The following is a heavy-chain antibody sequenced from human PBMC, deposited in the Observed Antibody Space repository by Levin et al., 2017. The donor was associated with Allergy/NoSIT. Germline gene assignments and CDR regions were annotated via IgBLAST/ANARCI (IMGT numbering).Heavy chain of an antibody. CDR2: MNPNSGNT. CDR1: GYTFTSYD. D-gene: IGHD2-8*01. Sequence: VASVKVSCKASGYTFTSYDINWVRQATGQGLEWMGWMNPNSGNTGYAQKFQGRVTMTRNTSISTAYMELSSLRSEDTAVYYCAREGGIGYCTNGVCFPRPPFDPWGQGTLVTVSS. CDR3: AREGGIGYCTNGVCFPRPPFDP. V-gene: IGHV1-8*01. J-gene: IGHJ5*02.